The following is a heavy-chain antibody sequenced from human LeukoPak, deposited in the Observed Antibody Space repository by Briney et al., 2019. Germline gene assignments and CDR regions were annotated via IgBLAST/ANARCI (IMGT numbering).Heavy chain of an antibody. CDR1: GDSISNGDYY. J-gene: IGHJ4*02. Sequence: SETLSLTCTVSGDSISNGDYYWSWIRQHPGKGLEWIGYIYYSGRTYYNPSLKSQVTISVDTPKNQFSLKLSSVTAADTAVYYCARDVGDWSYFDYWGQGTLVTVSS. CDR2: IYYSGRT. CDR3: ARDVGDWSYFDY. V-gene: IGHV4-31*01. D-gene: IGHD1-26*01.